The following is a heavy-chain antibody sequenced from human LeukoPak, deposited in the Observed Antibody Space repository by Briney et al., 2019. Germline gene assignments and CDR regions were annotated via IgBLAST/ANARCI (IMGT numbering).Heavy chain of an antibody. V-gene: IGHV4-59*08. CDR2: IYYSGST. J-gene: IGHJ6*02. CDR1: GGSISSYY. Sequence: SETLSLTCTVSGGSISSYYWSWIRQPPGKGLEWIGYIYYSGSTNYNPSLKSRVTISVDTSKNQFSLKLSSVTAADTAVYYCARLPLSAGYNGMDVWGQGTTVTVSS. D-gene: IGHD3-9*01. CDR3: ARLPLSAGYNGMDV.